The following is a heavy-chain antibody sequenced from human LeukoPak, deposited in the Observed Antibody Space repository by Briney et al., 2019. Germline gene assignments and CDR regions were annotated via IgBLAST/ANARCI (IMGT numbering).Heavy chain of an antibody. CDR2: INSDGSST. CDR3: ARARGYYDILTGYYWNLYDFDY. V-gene: IGHV3-74*01. Sequence: PGGSLRLSCAASGFTFSSYWMHWVRQAPGKGLVWVSRINSDGSSTSYADSVKGRFTISRDNAKNTLYLQMNSLRAEDTAVYYCARARGYYDILTGYYWNLYDFDYWGQGTLVTVSS. J-gene: IGHJ4*02. D-gene: IGHD3-9*01. CDR1: GFTFSSYW.